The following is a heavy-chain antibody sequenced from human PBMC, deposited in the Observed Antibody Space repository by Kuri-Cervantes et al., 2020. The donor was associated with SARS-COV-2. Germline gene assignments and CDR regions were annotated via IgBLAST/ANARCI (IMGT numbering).Heavy chain of an antibody. CDR1: GGPFSSYY. CDR3: AGDVQGYSYGSGYYYYGMDV. CDR2: IYYSGST. Sequence: SETLSLTCTASGGPFSSYYWSWIRQPPGKGLEWIGYIYYSGSTNYNASLKSRVTISVNTSKNQFSLKLSSGTAADTAVYYCAGDVQGYSYGSGYYYYGMDVWGQGTPVTVSS. V-gene: IGHV4-59*01. J-gene: IGHJ6*02. D-gene: IGHD5-18*01.